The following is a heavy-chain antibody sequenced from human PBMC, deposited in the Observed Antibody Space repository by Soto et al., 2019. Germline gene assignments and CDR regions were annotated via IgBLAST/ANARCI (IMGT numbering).Heavy chain of an antibody. CDR1: GGSISSYY. CDR2: IYYSGST. Sequence: SETLSLTCTVSGGSISSYYWSWIRQPPGKGLEWIGYIYYSGSTNYNPSLKSRVTISVDTSKNQFSLKLSSVTAADTAVYYCARGFNLGAAGTRDYFDYWGQGTLVTVSS. V-gene: IGHV4-59*08. CDR3: ARGFNLGAAGTRDYFDY. D-gene: IGHD6-13*01. J-gene: IGHJ4*02.